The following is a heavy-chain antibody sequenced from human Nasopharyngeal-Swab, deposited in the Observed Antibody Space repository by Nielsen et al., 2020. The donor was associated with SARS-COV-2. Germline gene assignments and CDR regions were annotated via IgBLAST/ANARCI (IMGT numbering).Heavy chain of an antibody. Sequence: WVRQAPGQGLEWMGIINPSGGSTSYAQKFQGRVTMTRDTSTSTVYMELSSLRSEDTAVYYCARVISLGEYYFDYWGQGTLVTVPQ. V-gene: IGHV1-46*01. J-gene: IGHJ4*02. CDR2: INPSGGST. CDR3: ARVISLGEYYFDY. D-gene: IGHD3-10*01.